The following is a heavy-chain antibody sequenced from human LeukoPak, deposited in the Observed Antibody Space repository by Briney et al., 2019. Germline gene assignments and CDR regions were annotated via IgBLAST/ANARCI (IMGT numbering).Heavy chain of an antibody. V-gene: IGHV3-7*01. CDR1: GFTFSSYW. CDR3: ARDVVGSSNNGMDV. CDR2: IKQDGSEK. Sequence: GGSLRLSCAASGFTFSSYWMSWVRQAPGKGLEWVANIKQDGSEKYYVDSVKGRFTISRDNSKNTLYLQMNSLRAEDTAVYYCARDVVGSSNNGMDVWGQGTTVTVSS. D-gene: IGHD6-13*01. J-gene: IGHJ6*02.